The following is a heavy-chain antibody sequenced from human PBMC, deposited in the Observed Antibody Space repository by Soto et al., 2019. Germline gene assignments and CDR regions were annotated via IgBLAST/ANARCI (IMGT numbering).Heavy chain of an antibody. J-gene: IGHJ4*02. Sequence: SETLSLTCTVSGGSIYTSGFYWSWIRQLPGKGLEWLGYIYYTGSTQYTPSLKSRLTISTDTSDNQFSLRLTSVTAADTAVYYCATSLVTSRTRVDYWGQGTMGTVPS. V-gene: IGHV4-31*03. CDR1: GGSIYTSGFY. D-gene: IGHD1-26*01. CDR3: ATSLVTSRTRVDY. CDR2: IYYTGST.